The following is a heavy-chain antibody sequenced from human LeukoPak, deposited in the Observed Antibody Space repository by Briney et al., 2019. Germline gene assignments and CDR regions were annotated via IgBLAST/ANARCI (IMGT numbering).Heavy chain of an antibody. CDR2: IIPILGIA. D-gene: IGHD6-13*01. CDR3: ASGYSSSWYLDY. CDR1: GGTFSSYA. V-gene: IGHV1-69*04. J-gene: IGHJ4*02. Sequence: ASVKVSCKASGGTFSSYAISWVRQAPGQGLEWMGRIIPILGIANYAQKFQGRVTITADKSTSTAYMELSSLRSEDTAVYYCASGYSSSWYLDYWGQGTLVTVSS.